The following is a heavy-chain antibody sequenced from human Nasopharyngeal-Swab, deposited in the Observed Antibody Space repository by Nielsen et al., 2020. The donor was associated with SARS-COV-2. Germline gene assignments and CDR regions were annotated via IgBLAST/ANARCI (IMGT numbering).Heavy chain of an antibody. V-gene: IGHV4-61*01. CDR3: ARTFNLRGIAEAGNVGDL. Sequence: SETLSLTCTVSGGSVSTHSHYWSWIRQPPGKGLEWIGEINHSGSTNYNPSLKSRVTISVDTSKNQFSLKLSSVTAEDTAMYYCARTFNLRGIAEAGNVGDLWGQGTMVTVS. J-gene: IGHJ3*01. D-gene: IGHD6-19*01. CDR1: GGSVSTHSHY. CDR2: INHSGST.